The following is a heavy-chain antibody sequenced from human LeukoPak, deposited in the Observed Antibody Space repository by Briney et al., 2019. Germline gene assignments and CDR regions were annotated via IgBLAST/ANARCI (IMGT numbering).Heavy chain of an antibody. Sequence: GGSLRLSCAASGFIVSSSYMSWVRQPPGKGLEWVSGIYTDGSTYYADSVQGRFTISRGNSKNTLYLQMNSLRAEDTSVYYCVRGHYSNTLGGQGTLVTVSS. D-gene: IGHD4-11*01. J-gene: IGHJ4*02. CDR3: VRGHYSNTL. CDR1: GFIVSSSY. V-gene: IGHV3-66*01. CDR2: IYTDGST.